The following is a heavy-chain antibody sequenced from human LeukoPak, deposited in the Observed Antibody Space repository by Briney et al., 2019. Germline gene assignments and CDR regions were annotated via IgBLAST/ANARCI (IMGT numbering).Heavy chain of an antibody. Sequence: PGGSLRLSCAASGFTFPRHGINRVRQAPGKGLEWVSGISPSGSILYYADSVKGRFTVSRDNSKNTVSLQMNSLRAEDTALYYCARDLDWGAFDAWGQGTLVTVSS. D-gene: IGHD3-9*01. CDR1: GFTFPRHG. V-gene: IGHV3-23*01. J-gene: IGHJ5*02. CDR2: ISPSGSIL. CDR3: ARDLDWGAFDA.